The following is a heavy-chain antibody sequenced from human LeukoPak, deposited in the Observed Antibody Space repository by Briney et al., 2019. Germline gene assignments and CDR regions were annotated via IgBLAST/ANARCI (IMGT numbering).Heavy chain of an antibody. CDR2: IKSKTDGGTT. Sequence: TGGSLRLSCVASGFTFSNAWMSWVRQAPGKGLEWVGRIKSKTDGGTTDYAAPVKGRFTISRDDSKNTLYLQMNSLKTEDTAVYYCTTDTVPAGTLFYYYYMDVWGKGTTVTVSS. CDR3: TTDTVPAGTLFYYYYMDV. D-gene: IGHD2-2*01. V-gene: IGHV3-15*01. J-gene: IGHJ6*03. CDR1: GFTFSNAW.